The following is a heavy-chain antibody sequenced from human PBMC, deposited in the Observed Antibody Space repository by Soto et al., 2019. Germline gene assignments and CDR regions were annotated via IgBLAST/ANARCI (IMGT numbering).Heavy chain of an antibody. J-gene: IGHJ6*02. CDR2: IYSGGST. CDR1: GFTVSSNY. D-gene: IGHD3-9*01. CDR3: ARDRPFYDILTGYRRPYYYGMDV. V-gene: IGHV3-53*01. Sequence: GGSLRLSCAASGFTVSSNYMSWVRQAPGKGLEWVSVIYSGGSTYYADSVKGRFTISRDNPKNTLYLQMNSLRAEDTAVYYCARDRPFYDILTGYRRPYYYGMDVWGQGTTVTVSS.